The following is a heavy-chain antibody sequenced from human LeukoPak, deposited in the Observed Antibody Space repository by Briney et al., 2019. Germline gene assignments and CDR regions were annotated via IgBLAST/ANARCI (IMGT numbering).Heavy chain of an antibody. Sequence: PSETLSLTCAVSGGSISSSNWWSWVRQPPGKGLEWIGEIYHSGSTNYNPSLKSRVTISVDKSKNQSSLKLSSVAAADTAVYYCARVHGVVPAALPFDYWGRVTVVTVTS. CDR2: IYHSGST. V-gene: IGHV4-4*02. J-gene: IGHJ4*02. CDR1: GGSISSSNW. CDR3: ARVHGVVPAALPFDY. D-gene: IGHD2-2*01.